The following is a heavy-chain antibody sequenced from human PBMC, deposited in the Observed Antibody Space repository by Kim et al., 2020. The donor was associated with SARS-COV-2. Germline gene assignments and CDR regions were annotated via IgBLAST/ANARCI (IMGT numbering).Heavy chain of an antibody. J-gene: IGHJ4*02. Sequence: GGSLRLSCAASGFTFSSYGMHWVRQAPGKGLEWVAVISYDGSNKYYADSVKGRFTISRDNSKNTLYLQMNSLRAEDTAVYYCAKGAPPVDTAMADFNYWGQGTLVTVSS. V-gene: IGHV3-30*18. CDR1: GFTFSSYG. D-gene: IGHD5-18*01. CDR2: ISYDGSNK. CDR3: AKGAPPVDTAMADFNY.